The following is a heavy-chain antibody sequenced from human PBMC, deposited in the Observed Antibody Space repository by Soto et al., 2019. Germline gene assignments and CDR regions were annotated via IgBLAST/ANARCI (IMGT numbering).Heavy chain of an antibody. CDR2: IYYSGST. D-gene: IGHD2-2*01. CDR1: DGSSRSYD. Sequence: SETLSLTWTVADGSSRSYDWSWIRQPPGKGLEWIGYIYYSGSTNYNPSLKSRVTISVDTSKNQFSLKLSSVTAADTAVYYCARAYQLLAFDYWGPGTLVTVSS. J-gene: IGHJ4*02. V-gene: IGHV4-59*01. CDR3: ARAYQLLAFDY.